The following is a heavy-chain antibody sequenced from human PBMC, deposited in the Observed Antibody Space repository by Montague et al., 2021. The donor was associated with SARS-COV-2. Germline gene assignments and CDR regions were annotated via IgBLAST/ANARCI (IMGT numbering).Heavy chain of an antibody. D-gene: IGHD4-23*01. CDR2: IYDGGAV. V-gene: IGHV4-59*01. CDR1: GGSITGYY. CDR3: VRDHPYGGPRGAYDI. Sequence: SETLSLTCTVSGGSITGYYWSWLWRPPGQGLEWIAYIYDGGAVNSNPSLGIRVTISTDTSKNQLSLKVNAVTAADTAVYYCVRDHPYGGPRGAYDIWGQGTVVTVSS. J-gene: IGHJ3*02.